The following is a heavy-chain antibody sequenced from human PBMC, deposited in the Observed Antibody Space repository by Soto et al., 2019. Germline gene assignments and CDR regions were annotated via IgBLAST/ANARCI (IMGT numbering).Heavy chain of an antibody. CDR1: GGTFSTST. CDR3: AREDRYFDWLSKASPRPYYYYGMDV. Sequence: SVKVSCKASGGTFSTSTFTWVRQAPGQGLEWMGRTIPLLNVADYAQDFQGRLTITADKSTSTAYMELSSLRSEDTAVYYCAREDRYFDWLSKASPRPYYYYGMDVWGQGTTVTVSS. J-gene: IGHJ6*02. V-gene: IGHV1-69*04. CDR2: TIPLLNVA. D-gene: IGHD3-9*01.